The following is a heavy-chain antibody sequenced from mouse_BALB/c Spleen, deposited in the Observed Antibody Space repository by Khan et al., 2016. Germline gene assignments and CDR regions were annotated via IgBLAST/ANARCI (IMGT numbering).Heavy chain of an antibody. V-gene: IGHV2-6-7*01. CDR1: GFSVTGFP. CDR3: ASYYDYDGGFAY. D-gene: IGHD2-4*01. J-gene: IGHJ3*01. CDR2: TWGDGST. Sequence: QVQLKESGPGLVAPSQSLSITCTVSGFSVTGFPVNRVRQPPGKGLEWLGVTWGDGSTDYDSALKSRLSIHKDDTKSQIFLKMNSLQTDDTARYYCASYYDYDGGFAYWGQGTLVTVSA.